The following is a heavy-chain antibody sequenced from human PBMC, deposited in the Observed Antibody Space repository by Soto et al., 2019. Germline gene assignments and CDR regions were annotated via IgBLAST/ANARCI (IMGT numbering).Heavy chain of an antibody. CDR3: ARAGYSSSTFVTFDY. V-gene: IGHV4-59*01. D-gene: IGHD6-6*01. CDR1: GGSISSYD. CDR2: IYYSGST. J-gene: IGHJ4*02. Sequence: QVQLQESGPGLVKPSETLSLTCTVSGGSISSYDWSWIRQPPGKGLEWIGYIYYSGSTNYHPAPKSRVTISVDKSKNQFALELSYVTAADTAVYYCARAGYSSSTFVTFDYLGQGALVTVCS.